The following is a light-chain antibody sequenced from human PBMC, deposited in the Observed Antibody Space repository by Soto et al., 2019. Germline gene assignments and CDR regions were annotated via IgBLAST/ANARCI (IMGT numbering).Light chain of an antibody. CDR1: QSISSW. J-gene: IGKJ1*01. V-gene: IGKV1-5*03. CDR2: KAS. CDR3: QQYNSYLWT. Sequence: EMQMTESASTVSASVGDRVTITCRASQSISSWLAWYQQKPGKAPKLLIYKASSLESGVPSRFSGSGSGTEFTLTISSLQPDDFATYYCQQYNSYLWTFGQGTKVDIK.